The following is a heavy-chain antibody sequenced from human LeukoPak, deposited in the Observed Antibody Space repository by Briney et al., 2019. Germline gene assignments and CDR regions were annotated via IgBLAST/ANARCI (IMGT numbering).Heavy chain of an antibody. J-gene: IGHJ5*02. CDR1: GFTFGDYA. Sequence: GGSLRLSCTASGFTFGDYAMSWVRQTPGKGLEWVASISDGGRATYYGGSVRGRFTISRDDARNSLFLQMNGLRADDTAVYYCTRENYVPDSWGQGTLVTVSS. CDR3: TRENYVPDS. D-gene: IGHD3-10*02. V-gene: IGHV3-7*03. CDR2: ISDGGRAT.